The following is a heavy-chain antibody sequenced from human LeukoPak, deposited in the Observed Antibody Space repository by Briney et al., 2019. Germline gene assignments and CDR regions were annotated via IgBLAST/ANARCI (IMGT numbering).Heavy chain of an antibody. V-gene: IGHV1-2*02. CDR1: GYTFTGYY. CDR3: ARGGETYYYGSGELGNY. CDR2: INPNSGGT. D-gene: IGHD3-10*01. Sequence: ASVKVSCKASGYTFTGYYMHWVRQAPGQGLEWMGWINPNSGGTNYAQKFQGRVTMTRDTSISTAYMELSRLRSDDTAVYYCARGGETYYYGSGELGNYWGQGTLVTVSS. J-gene: IGHJ4*02.